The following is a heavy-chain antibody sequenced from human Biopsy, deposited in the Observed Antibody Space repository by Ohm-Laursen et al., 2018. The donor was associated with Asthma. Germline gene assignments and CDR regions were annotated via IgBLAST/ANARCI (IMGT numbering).Heavy chain of an antibody. CDR2: IYSGGTS. J-gene: IGHJ4*02. CDR1: GFAVSRDY. Sequence: SLRLSCSASGFAVSRDYMFWVRQALGKGLEWVSVIYSGGTSHTADSVRGRFTISRDYSKNTLYLQMHSLRAEDTAVYYCVRGDSSNWSHYYFDYWGQGTLVTVSS. D-gene: IGHD3-22*01. CDR3: VRGDSSNWSHYYFDY. V-gene: IGHV3-53*01.